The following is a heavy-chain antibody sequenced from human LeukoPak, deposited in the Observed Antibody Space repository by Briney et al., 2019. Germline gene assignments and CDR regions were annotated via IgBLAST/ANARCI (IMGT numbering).Heavy chain of an antibody. V-gene: IGHV1-24*01. CDR2: FDCEDRDT. J-gene: IGHJ4*02. CDR3: AGGYQAAARPGYLDY. CDR1: GYTLTELS. D-gene: IGHD6-13*01. Sequence: ASVKVSCKVSGYTLTELSIYWVRQAPGKGLEWMGSFDCEDRDTIYAPKFQDRVTMTVDTSTDTAYMELNSLRSEDTAVYYCAGGYQAAARPGYLDYWGQGTLVTVSS.